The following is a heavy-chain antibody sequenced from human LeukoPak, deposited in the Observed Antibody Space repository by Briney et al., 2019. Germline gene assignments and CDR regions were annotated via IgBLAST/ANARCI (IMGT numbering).Heavy chain of an antibody. V-gene: IGHV1-8*02. D-gene: IGHD3-16*02. J-gene: IGHJ3*02. Sequence: ASVKVSCKASGYTFTSYDINWVRQATGQGLEWMGWMNPNSGNTGYAQKFQGRVTMTTDTSTSTAYMELRSLRSDDTAAYYCARDPYDYVWGSYRSDAFDIWGQGTMVTVSS. CDR1: GYTFTSYD. CDR2: MNPNSGNT. CDR3: ARDPYDYVWGSYRSDAFDI.